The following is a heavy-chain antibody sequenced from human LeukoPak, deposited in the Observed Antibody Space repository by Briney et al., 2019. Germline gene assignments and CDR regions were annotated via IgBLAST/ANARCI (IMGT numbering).Heavy chain of an antibody. D-gene: IGHD3-22*01. CDR1: GGTFSSYA. Sequence: SVKVSCKASGGTFSSYAISWVRQAPGQGLEWMGRIIPILGIANYAQKFQGRVTITTDTSTSTAYMELRSLRSDDTAVYYCARDYNYYDSSGSSWGQGTLVTVSS. CDR2: IIPILGIA. J-gene: IGHJ5*02. CDR3: ARDYNYYDSSGSS. V-gene: IGHV1-69*04.